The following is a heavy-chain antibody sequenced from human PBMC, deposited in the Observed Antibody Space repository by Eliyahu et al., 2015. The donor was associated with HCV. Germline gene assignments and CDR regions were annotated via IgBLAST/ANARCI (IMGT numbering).Heavy chain of an antibody. Sequence: EVQLVESGGGLVQPGGSLRLSCAASGFTVSSNYMSWVRQAPGKGVEWGSVIYSGGSTYYADSVKGRFTISRDNSKNTLYLQMNSLRAEDTAVYYCARSYNSGFQGLGYWGQGTLVTVSS. D-gene: IGHD6-19*01. CDR3: ARSYNSGFQGLGY. V-gene: IGHV3-66*02. CDR1: GFTVSSNY. J-gene: IGHJ4*02. CDR2: IYSGGST.